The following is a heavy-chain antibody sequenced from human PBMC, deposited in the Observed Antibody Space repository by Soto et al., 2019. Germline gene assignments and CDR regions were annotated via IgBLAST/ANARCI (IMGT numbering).Heavy chain of an antibody. Sequence: QVTLKESGPVLVKPTEPLTLTCTVSGFSLSNARMGVSWIRQPPGKALEWLAHIFSNDEKSYSTSLKSRLTISKDTSKSQVVLTMTNMETVDTATYYCARTEYSSRWYDDDWFDPWGQGTLVTVSS. CDR2: IFSNDEK. V-gene: IGHV2-26*01. J-gene: IGHJ5*02. D-gene: IGHD6-13*01. CDR1: GFSLSNARMG. CDR3: ARTEYSSRWYDDDWFDP.